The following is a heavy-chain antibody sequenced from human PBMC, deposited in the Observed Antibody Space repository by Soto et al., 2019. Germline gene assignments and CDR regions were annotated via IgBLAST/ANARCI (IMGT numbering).Heavy chain of an antibody. CDR2: IIPIYGKT. D-gene: IGHD7-27*01. CDR3: ARDGMGTIVGGMDV. V-gene: IGHV1-69*01. J-gene: IGHJ6*02. Sequence: QVQLLQSGAEVKNHGSSVKVSCKTSGGTFSNDAISWVRQAPGQGREWMGGIIPIYGKTHYAQKFQGRVKLSADESTGTAYMELSGLRSEDTGVYYCARDGMGTIVGGMDVWGQGPTVTVSS. CDR1: GGTFSNDA.